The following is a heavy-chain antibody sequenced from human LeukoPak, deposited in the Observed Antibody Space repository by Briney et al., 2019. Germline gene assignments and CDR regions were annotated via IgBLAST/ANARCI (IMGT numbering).Heavy chain of an antibody. CDR3: ARQPEGTWFDP. CDR1: AYNFTSNW. CDR2: IDPSDSYT. V-gene: IGHV5-10-1*01. Sequence: GESLKISCKGSAYNFTSNWISWVRQMPGKGLEWMGRIDPSDSYTNYSPSFQGHVTISADKSISTAYLQWSSLKASDTAMYYCARQPEGTWFDPWGQGTLVTVSS. D-gene: IGHD1-1*01. J-gene: IGHJ5*02.